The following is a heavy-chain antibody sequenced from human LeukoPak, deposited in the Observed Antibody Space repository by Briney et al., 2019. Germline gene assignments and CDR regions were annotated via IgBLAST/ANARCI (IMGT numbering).Heavy chain of an antibody. V-gene: IGHV3-11*03. CDR2: ISSSSSYT. J-gene: IGHJ4*02. CDR3: ARPSSSGIDY. Sequence: KSGGSLRLSCAASGFAFSDYYMSWIRQAPGKGLEWVSYISSSSSYTNYADSVKGRFTISRDNAKNSLYLQMNSLRAEDTAVYYCARPSSSGIDYWGQGTLVTVSS. D-gene: IGHD6-13*01. CDR1: GFAFSDYY.